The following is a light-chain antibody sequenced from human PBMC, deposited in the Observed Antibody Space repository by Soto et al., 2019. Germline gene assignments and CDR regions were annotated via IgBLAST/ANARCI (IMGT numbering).Light chain of an antibody. CDR3: SSFTTGVNYV. J-gene: IGLJ1*01. CDR1: SSDVGAYNF. Sequence: QSVLTQPASVSGSPGQSITISCTGTSSDVGAYNFVSWYQQHPGKAPKLIIYDVNNRPSEVSNRFSGSKSGNTASLTISGLQAEDECDYYCSSFTTGVNYVFGIGTKVTVL. V-gene: IGLV2-14*03. CDR2: DVN.